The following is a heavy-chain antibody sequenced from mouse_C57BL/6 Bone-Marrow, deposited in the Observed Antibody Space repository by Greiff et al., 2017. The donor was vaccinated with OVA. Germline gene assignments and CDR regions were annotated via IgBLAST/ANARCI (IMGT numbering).Heavy chain of an antibody. CDR3: ARFGYYVDYFDY. J-gene: IGHJ2*01. CDR1: GYTFTSYG. D-gene: IGHD2-3*01. V-gene: IGHV1-81*01. CDR2: IYPRSGNT. Sequence: QVQLKEPGAELARPGASVKLSCKASGYTFTSYGISWVKQRTGQGLEWIGEIYPRSGNTYYNEKFKGKATLTADKSSSTAYMELRSLTSEDSAVYFCARFGYYVDYFDYWGQGTTLTVSS.